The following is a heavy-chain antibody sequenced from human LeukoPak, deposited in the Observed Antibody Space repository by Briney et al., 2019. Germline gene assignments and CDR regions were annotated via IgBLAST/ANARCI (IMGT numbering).Heavy chain of an antibody. D-gene: IGHD2-15*01. CDR2: INHSGST. CDR3: VRGHGRRGRYCSGGSCYWFDP. CDR1: GGSFSGYY. J-gene: IGHJ5*02. Sequence: PSETLSLTCAVYGGSFSGYYWSWIRQPPGKGLEWIGEINHSGSTNYNPSLKSRVTISVDTSKNQFSLKLSSVTAADTAVYYCVRGHGRRGRYCSGGSCYWFDPWGQGTLVTVSS. V-gene: IGHV4-34*01.